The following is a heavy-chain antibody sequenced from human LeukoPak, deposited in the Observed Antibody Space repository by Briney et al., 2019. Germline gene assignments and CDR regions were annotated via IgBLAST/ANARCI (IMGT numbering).Heavy chain of an antibody. V-gene: IGHV4-59*01. CDR2: IYYSGST. D-gene: IGHD3-10*01. CDR3: ARITMVRGVIITGSYYFDY. J-gene: IGHJ4*02. CDR1: GGSISSYY. Sequence: SETLSLTCTVSGGSISSYYWSWIRQPPGEGLEWIGYIYYSGSTNYNPSLKSRVTISVDTSKNQFSLKLSSVTAADTAVYYCARITMVRGVIITGSYYFDYWGQGTLVTVSS.